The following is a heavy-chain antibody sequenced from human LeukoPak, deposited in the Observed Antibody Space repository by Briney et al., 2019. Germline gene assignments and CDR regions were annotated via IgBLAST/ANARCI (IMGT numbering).Heavy chain of an antibody. V-gene: IGHV1-8*01. CDR2: MNPNSGNT. CDR3: ATQTVTTSR. J-gene: IGHJ4*02. Sequence: IXWVRQATGQGLEWMGWMNPNSGNTGYAQKFQGRVTMTRNTSISTAYTELSSLRSEDTAVYYCATQTVTTSRWGQGTLVTVSS. D-gene: IGHD4-4*01.